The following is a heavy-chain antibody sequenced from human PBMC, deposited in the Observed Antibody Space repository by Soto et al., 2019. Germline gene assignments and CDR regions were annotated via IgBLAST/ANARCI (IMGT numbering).Heavy chain of an antibody. CDR3: AXDRRYSSSWYEGNWFDP. J-gene: IGHJ5*02. V-gene: IGHV1-69*06. CDR1: GGTFSSYA. D-gene: IGHD6-13*01. CDR2: IIPIFGTA. Sequence: SVKVSCKASGGTFSSYAISWVRQAPGQGLEWMGGIIPIFGTANYAQKFQGRVTITADKSTSTAYMELSSLRPEDTAVYYCAXDRRYSSSWYEGNWFDPWGQGTLVTVSS.